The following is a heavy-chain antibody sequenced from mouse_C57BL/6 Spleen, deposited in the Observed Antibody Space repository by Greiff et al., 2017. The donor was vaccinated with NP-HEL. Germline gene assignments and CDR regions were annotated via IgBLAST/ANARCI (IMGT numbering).Heavy chain of an antibody. CDR1: GFTFSSYA. D-gene: IGHD2-2*01. CDR3: TRDRGDGYDEGYAMDY. J-gene: IGHJ4*01. V-gene: IGHV5-9-1*02. CDR2: ISSGGDYI. Sequence: EVHLVESGEGLVKPGGSLKLSCAASGFTFSSYAMSWVRQTPEKRLEWVAYISSGGDYIYYADTVKGRFTISRDNARNTLYLQMSSLKSEDTAMYYCTRDRGDGYDEGYAMDYWGQGTSVTVSS.